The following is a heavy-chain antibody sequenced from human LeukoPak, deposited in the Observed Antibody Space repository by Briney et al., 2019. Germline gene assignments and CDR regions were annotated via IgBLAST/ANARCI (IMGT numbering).Heavy chain of an antibody. Sequence: ASVKVSCKASGYTFTSYAMHWVRQAPGQGLEWMGWINAGNGNTKYSQKFQGRVTITRDTSASTAYMELSSLRSEDTAVYYCARDHRTMVRGVQGYWGQGTLVTVSS. CDR1: GYTFTSYA. CDR3: ARDHRTMVRGVQGY. CDR2: INAGNGNT. D-gene: IGHD3-10*01. V-gene: IGHV1-3*01. J-gene: IGHJ4*02.